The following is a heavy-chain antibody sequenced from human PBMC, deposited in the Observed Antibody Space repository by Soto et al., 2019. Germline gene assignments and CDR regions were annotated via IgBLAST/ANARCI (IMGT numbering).Heavy chain of an antibody. Sequence: PGGSLRLSCEVSGFTLSMYSMTWVRQAAGEGLEWVAKIPQDGSDGHYLDSVKGRFTISRDNAKNSVYLQMNSLRADDTAVYYCARDHLILPAHDFFYGSDVWGQGAKVTVSS. J-gene: IGHJ6*02. CDR3: ARDHLILPAHDFFYGSDV. D-gene: IGHD2-21*02. CDR2: IPQDGSDG. V-gene: IGHV3-7*03. CDR1: GFTLSMYS.